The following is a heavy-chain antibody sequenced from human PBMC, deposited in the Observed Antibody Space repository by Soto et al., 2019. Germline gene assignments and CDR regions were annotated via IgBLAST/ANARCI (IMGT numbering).Heavy chain of an antibody. D-gene: IGHD6-19*01. J-gene: IGHJ4*02. Sequence: QVQLQESGPGLVKPSETLSLTCTVSGASLTNYHWSWIRQPPGKGLEWIGYIYYTGSTNYNPSLKSRVTISVDTSKHQFSLSLSSVTAADTAVHYCARGFAIGWYTYYFDNWGQGPLFTVSS. CDR1: GASLTNYH. CDR3: ARGFAIGWYTYYFDN. V-gene: IGHV4-59*08. CDR2: IYYTGST.